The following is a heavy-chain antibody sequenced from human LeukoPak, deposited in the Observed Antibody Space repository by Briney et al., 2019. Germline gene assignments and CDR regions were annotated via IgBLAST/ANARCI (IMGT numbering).Heavy chain of an antibody. CDR1: GFTFSDYY. V-gene: IGHV3-33*08. CDR3: ATDRATQYFDY. D-gene: IGHD2-15*01. CDR2: IWYDGSNK. J-gene: IGHJ4*02. Sequence: GGSLRLSCAASGFTFSDYYMSWIRQAPGKGLEWVAVIWYDGSNKDYADSVKGRFTVSRDNSRNTLFLQMNSLRVEDTAVYYCATDRATQYFDYWGQGTLVSVPS.